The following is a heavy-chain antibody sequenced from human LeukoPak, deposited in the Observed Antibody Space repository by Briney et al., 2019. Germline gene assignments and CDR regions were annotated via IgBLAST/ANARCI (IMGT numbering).Heavy chain of an antibody. D-gene: IGHD2-15*01. V-gene: IGHV3-74*01. Sequence: PGGSLRLSCAASGLTFSSHWMHWVRQAPGKGLVWVSRITNDGSSTTYADSVKGRFTISRDNSKNTLYLQIDSLRAEDTALYYCAKSSSGGSCYSVGGCWFDPWGQGTLVTVSS. CDR3: AKSSSGGSCYSVGGCWFDP. CDR1: GLTFSSHW. J-gene: IGHJ5*02. CDR2: ITNDGSST.